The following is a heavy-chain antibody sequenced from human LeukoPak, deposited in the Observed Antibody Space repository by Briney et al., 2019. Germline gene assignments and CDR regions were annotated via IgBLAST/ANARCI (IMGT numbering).Heavy chain of an antibody. V-gene: IGHV3-23*01. CDR3: AKWPEGATPKFHY. CDR1: GFTFSSYA. J-gene: IGHJ4*02. Sequence: GGSLRLSCAASGFTFSSYAMSWVRQAPGRGLEWVSTISGSGGVTYYPDSVRGRFTISRDNSKNTLHLQMDSLRAEDTAIYYCAKWPEGATPKFHYWGQGTLVTVSS. CDR2: ISGSGGVT. D-gene: IGHD1-26*01.